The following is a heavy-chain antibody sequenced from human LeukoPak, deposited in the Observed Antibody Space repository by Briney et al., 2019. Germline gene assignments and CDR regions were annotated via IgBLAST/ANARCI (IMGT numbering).Heavy chain of an antibody. CDR1: GGTFSSYA. Sequence: EASVKVSCKASGGTFSSYAISWVRQAPGQGLEWVGGIIPIFGTANYAQKFQGRVTITADESTSTAYMELSSLRSEDTAVYYCASGVNDAFDIWGQGTMVTVSS. V-gene: IGHV1-69*13. J-gene: IGHJ3*02. D-gene: IGHD2-8*01. CDR2: IIPIFGTA. CDR3: ASGVNDAFDI.